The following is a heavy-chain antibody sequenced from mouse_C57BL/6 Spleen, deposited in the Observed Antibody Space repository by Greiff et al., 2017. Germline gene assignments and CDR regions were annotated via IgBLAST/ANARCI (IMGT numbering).Heavy chain of an antibody. CDR1: GYAFSSSW. V-gene: IGHV1-82*01. CDR2: IYPGDGDT. D-gene: IGHD1-1*01. J-gene: IGHJ1*03. Sequence: QVQLKESGPELVKPGASVKISCKASGYAFSSSWMNWVKQRPGKGLEWIGRIYPGDGDTNYNGKFKGKATLTADKSSSTAYMQLSSLTSEDSAVYVCARSNYYGSSHWYFDVWGTGTTVTVSS. CDR3: ARSNYYGSSHWYFDV.